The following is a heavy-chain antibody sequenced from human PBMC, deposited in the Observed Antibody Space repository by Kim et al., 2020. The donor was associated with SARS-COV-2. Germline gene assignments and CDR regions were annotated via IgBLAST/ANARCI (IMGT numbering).Heavy chain of an antibody. Sequence: GGSLRLSCAASGFTFSSYGMHWVRQAPGKGLEWVAVIWYDGSNKYYADSVKGRFTISRDNSKNTLYLQMNSLRAEDTAVYYCARDRQCSSTSCFTPNGMDVWGQGTTGTVSS. J-gene: IGHJ6*02. CDR1: GFTFSSYG. CDR2: IWYDGSNK. V-gene: IGHV3-33*01. D-gene: IGHD2-2*01. CDR3: ARDRQCSSTSCFTPNGMDV.